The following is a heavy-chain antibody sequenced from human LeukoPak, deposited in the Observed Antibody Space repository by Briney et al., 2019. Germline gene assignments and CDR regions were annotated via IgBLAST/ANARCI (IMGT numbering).Heavy chain of an antibody. Sequence: PSETLFLTCTVSGGSISSYYWSWIRQPPGKGLEWIGYIYYSGSTNYNPSLKSRVTISVDTSKNQFSLKLSSVTAADTAVYYCARTTVVTPGYYYYYYMDVWGKGTTVTVSS. CDR3: ARTTVVTPGYYYYYYMDV. D-gene: IGHD4-23*01. V-gene: IGHV4-59*01. CDR2: IYYSGST. J-gene: IGHJ6*03. CDR1: GGSISSYY.